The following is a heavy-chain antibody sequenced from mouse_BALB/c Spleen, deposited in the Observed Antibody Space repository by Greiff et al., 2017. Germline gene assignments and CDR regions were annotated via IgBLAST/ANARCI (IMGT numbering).Heavy chain of an antibody. Sequence: VQLQQSGAELAKPGASVKMSCKASGYTFTSYWMHWVKQRPGQGLEWIGYINPSTGYTEYNQKFKDKATLTADKSSSTAYMQLSSLTSEDSAVYYCARRYYDYDEGFAYWGQGTLVTVSA. J-gene: IGHJ3*01. D-gene: IGHD2-4*01. CDR1: GYTFTSYW. CDR2: INPSTGYT. CDR3: ARRYYDYDEGFAY. V-gene: IGHV1-7*01.